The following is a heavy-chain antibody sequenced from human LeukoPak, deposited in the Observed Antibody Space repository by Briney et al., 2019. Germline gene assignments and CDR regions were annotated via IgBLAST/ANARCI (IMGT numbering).Heavy chain of an antibody. CDR1: GYTFTSYG. CDR3: ARDQYDYTWGSYRPYFDS. CDR2: ISPYNGNT. Sequence: ASVKVSCKASGYTFTSYGISWVRQAPGQGLEWMGSISPYNGNTKYTERLQGRVIMTTDTSTRTAYMELRSPRSDDTAVFYCARDQYDYTWGSYRPYFDSWGQGTLVTVSS. D-gene: IGHD3-16*02. V-gene: IGHV1-18*04. J-gene: IGHJ4*02.